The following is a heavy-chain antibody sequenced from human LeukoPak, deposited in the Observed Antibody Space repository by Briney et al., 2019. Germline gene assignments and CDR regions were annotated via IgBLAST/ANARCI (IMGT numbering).Heavy chain of an antibody. Sequence: SETLSLTCTVSGGSISSSSYYWGWIRQPPGKGLEWIGSIYYSGSTYYNPSLKSRVTISVDTSKNQFSLKLSSVTAADTAVYYCARDLPCRPSQSSGCSYNWFDPWGQGTLVTVSS. CDR3: ARDLPCRPSQSSGCSYNWFDP. D-gene: IGHD6-19*01. V-gene: IGHV4-39*07. CDR1: GGSISSSSYY. CDR2: IYYSGST. J-gene: IGHJ5*02.